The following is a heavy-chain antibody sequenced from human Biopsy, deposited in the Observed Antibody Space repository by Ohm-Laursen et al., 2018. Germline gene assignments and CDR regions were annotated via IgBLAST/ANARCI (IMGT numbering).Heavy chain of an antibody. CDR3: AKDVRVKVQLDGMDV. J-gene: IGHJ6*02. D-gene: IGHD1-1*01. V-gene: IGHV3-9*01. CDR1: GFTFDDYA. Sequence: SLRLSCSASGFTFDDYAMHWVRQAPGKGLEWVSGISWHSGSRGYADSVKDRFTISRDNDKKLLYLQMNSLRAEDTALYYCAKDVRVKVQLDGMDVWGQGTTVTVSS. CDR2: ISWHSGSR.